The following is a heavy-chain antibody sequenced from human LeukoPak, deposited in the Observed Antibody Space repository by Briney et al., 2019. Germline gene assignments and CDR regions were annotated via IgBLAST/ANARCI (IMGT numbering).Heavy chain of an antibody. CDR3: AKAHPGFDY. CDR1: GFTFNNYH. Sequence: GGSLRLSCAASGFTFNNYHMYWVRQAPGKGLEWVAVVPYDGSDKYYADSVKGRFTISRDNSKNPLYLQMNSLRAEDTAVYYCAKAHPGFDYWGQGTLVTVSS. J-gene: IGHJ4*02. V-gene: IGHV3-30*18. CDR2: VPYDGSDK.